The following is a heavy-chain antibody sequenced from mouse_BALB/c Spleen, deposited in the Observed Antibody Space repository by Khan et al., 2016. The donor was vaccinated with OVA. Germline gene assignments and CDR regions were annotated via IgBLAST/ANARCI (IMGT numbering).Heavy chain of an antibody. CDR1: GYTFTNYG. CDR2: INTYTGEP. D-gene: IGHD1-2*01. V-gene: IGHV9-3-1*01. Sequence: QIQLVQSGPELKKPGETVKISCKASGYTFTNYGMNWVKQAPGKGLKWMGWINTYTGEPTYADDFKGRFAFSLETSARPAYLQINNLKNEDTETYFCARGVGYLYAMDYWGQGTSVTVSS. J-gene: IGHJ4*01. CDR3: ARGVGYLYAMDY.